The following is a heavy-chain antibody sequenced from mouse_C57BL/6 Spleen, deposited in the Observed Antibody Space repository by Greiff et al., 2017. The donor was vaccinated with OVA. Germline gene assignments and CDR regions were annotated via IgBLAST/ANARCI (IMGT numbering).Heavy chain of an antibody. CDR1: GFTIKDYY. Sequence: VQLQQSGAELVRPGASVKLSCTASGFTIKDYYMHWVKQRPEQGLEWIGRIDPEDGDTEYDPKFQGKATMTADTSSNTAYLPLSSPTAEDTAVFFCTCCDDFSAWFAYWGQGTLVTVSA. V-gene: IGHV14-1*01. CDR2: IDPEDGDT. D-gene: IGHD2-4*01. J-gene: IGHJ3*01. CDR3: TCCDDFSAWFAY.